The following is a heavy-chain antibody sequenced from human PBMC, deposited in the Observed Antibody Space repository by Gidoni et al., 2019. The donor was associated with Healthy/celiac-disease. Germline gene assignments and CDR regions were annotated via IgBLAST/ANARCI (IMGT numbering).Heavy chain of an antibody. J-gene: IGHJ4*02. D-gene: IGHD1-26*01. V-gene: IGHV3-30*04. Sequence: QVQLVESGGGVVQPGRSLRLHCAASGFTLRSYAMHWVRQAPGKGLEWVAVISYDGSNKYYADSVKGRFTISRDNSKNTLYLQMNSLRAEDTAVYYCARWGIVGATRGFDYWGQGTLVTVSS. CDR2: ISYDGSNK. CDR1: GFTLRSYA. CDR3: ARWGIVGATRGFDY.